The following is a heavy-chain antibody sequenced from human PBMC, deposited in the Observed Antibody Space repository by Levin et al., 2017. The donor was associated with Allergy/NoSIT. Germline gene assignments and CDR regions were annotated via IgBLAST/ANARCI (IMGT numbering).Heavy chain of an antibody. CDR3: ARDPAANEGWGDNWFDP. J-gene: IGHJ5*02. CDR2: ISSSSSYI. V-gene: IGHV3-21*01. CDR1: GFTFSSYS. Sequence: GESLKISCAASGFTFSSYSMNWVRQAPGKGLEWVSSISSSSSYIYYADSVKGRFTISRDNAKNSLYLQMNSLRAEDTAVYYCARDPAANEGWGDNWFDPWGQGTLVTVSS. D-gene: IGHD6-25*01.